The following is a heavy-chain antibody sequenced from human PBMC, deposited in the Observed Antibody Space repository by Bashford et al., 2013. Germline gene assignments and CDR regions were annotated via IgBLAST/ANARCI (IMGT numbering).Heavy chain of an antibody. V-gene: IGHV2-70*12. CDR2: IDWDDDK. J-gene: IGHJ4*02. CDR3: AHRRLSSSGWYVDLFDY. Sequence: SWIRQPPGKALEWLALIDWDDDKYYSTSLKTRLTISKDTSKNQVVLTMTNMDPVDTATYYCAHRRLSSSGWYVDLFDYVGPGNPGHRLL. D-gene: IGHD6-19*01.